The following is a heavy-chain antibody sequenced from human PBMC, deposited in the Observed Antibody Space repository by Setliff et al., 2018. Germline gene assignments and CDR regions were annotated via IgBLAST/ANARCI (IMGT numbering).Heavy chain of an antibody. Sequence: SGGSLRLSCAASGFTFSSFEMNWVRQAPGKGLDWVSYIGGSGSIIYYADSVKGRLTVSRDNARNSLYLQMNSLSAEDTAVYYCARDRGLRGFDVWGQGTMVTVSS. D-gene: IGHD3-10*01. V-gene: IGHV3-48*03. CDR3: ARDRGLRGFDV. J-gene: IGHJ3*01. CDR2: IGGSGSII. CDR1: GFTFSSFE.